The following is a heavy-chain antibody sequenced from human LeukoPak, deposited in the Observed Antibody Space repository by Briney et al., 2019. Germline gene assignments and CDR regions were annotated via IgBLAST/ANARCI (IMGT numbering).Heavy chain of an antibody. CDR3: ARTERPVRYETILSHMDV. V-gene: IGHV3-21*01. Sequence: GGSLRLSCAASGFTFSSYTMNWVRLAPGKGLEWVSSISSSSSYIYYADSMKGRFTISRDNAKNSLYLQMNSLRAEDAAVYYCARTERPVRYETILSHMDVWGKGTTVTVSS. CDR1: GFTFSSYT. CDR2: ISSSSSYI. J-gene: IGHJ6*03. D-gene: IGHD2/OR15-2a*01.